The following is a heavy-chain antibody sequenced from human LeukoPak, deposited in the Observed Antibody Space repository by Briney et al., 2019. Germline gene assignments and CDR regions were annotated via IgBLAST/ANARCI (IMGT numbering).Heavy chain of an antibody. V-gene: IGHV3-7*03. J-gene: IGHJ4*02. CDR3: ARDSGWWRFDF. D-gene: IGHD6-13*01. CDR2: IKEDGSEK. Sequence: GGSLRLSCAASGFTFSNYWMTWVRQAPGQGLEWVASIKEDGSEKHYVDSVKGRFTISRDNGKNSLYLQMNSLRAEDTAVYYCARDSGWWRFDFWGQGTLVTVSS. CDR1: GFTFSNYW.